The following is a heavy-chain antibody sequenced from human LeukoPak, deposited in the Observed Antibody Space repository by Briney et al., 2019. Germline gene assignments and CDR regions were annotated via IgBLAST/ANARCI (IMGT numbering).Heavy chain of an antibody. J-gene: IGHJ4*02. CDR1: GFTFSSYS. Sequence: GGSLRLSCAASGFTFSSYSMNWVRQAPGKVLEWVSSISSSSYIYYADSVKGRFTISRDNAKNSLYLQMNSLRAEDTAVYYCARGGRDYYDSSGYYAPDYWGQGTLVTVSS. CDR2: ISSSSYI. D-gene: IGHD3-22*01. CDR3: ARGGRDYYDSSGYYAPDY. V-gene: IGHV3-21*01.